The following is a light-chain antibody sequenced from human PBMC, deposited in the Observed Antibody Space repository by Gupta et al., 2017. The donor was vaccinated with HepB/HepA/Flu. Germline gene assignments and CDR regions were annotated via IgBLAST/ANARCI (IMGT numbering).Light chain of an antibody. J-gene: IGLJ3*02. Sequence: QSVLTQPPSASGTPGQRVSISCSGSTSNIGGNAVNWYQQFPGTAPKLLMHSSSQRPSGVPDRFSVSKSGTSASLAISGLQSEDEADYYCAAWDDSLIGWVFGGGTKLTVL. CDR3: AAWDDSLIGWV. CDR2: SSS. CDR1: TSNIGGNA. V-gene: IGLV1-44*01.